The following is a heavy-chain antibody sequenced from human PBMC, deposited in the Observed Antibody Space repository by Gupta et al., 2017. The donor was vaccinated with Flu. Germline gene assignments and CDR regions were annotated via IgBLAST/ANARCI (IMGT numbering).Heavy chain of an antibody. CDR2: INHSGST. V-gene: IGHV4-34*01. J-gene: IGHJ6*02. Sequence: WSWIREPPGKGLEWIGEINHSGSTNYNPSLKGRITISVDTSKKQFSLRLSSVIAADTAVYYCARGRGIQLWETYYYYGLDVWGQGTTVTVSS. D-gene: IGHD5-18*01. CDR3: ARGRGIQLWETYYYYGLDV.